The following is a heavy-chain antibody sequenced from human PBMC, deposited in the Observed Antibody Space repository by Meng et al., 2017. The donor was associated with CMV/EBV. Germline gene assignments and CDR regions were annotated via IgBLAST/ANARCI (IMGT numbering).Heavy chain of an antibody. D-gene: IGHD3-16*01. CDR3: ARVGGGNWFDP. CDR1: GYNFTHYG. CDR2: ISAYNGNT. J-gene: IGHJ5*02. Sequence: QVYVVQAGAEVEKPGASVKVTSYAFGYNFTHYGISCVGQAPGQGFEWMGWISAYNGNTNYAQKLQGRGTMTTDTSTSTAYMELRSLRSDDTAVYYCARVGGGNWFDPWGQGTLVTVSS. V-gene: IGHV1-18*01.